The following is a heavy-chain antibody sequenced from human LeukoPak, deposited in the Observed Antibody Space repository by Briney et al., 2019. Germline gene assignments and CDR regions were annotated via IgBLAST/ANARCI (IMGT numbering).Heavy chain of an antibody. CDR2: IYYSEST. D-gene: IGHD1-26*01. CDR1: GGSISSSGYY. CDR3: ARHEYSGSYYGLSWFDP. Sequence: SETLSLTCTVSGGSISSSGYYWGWIRQPPGKGLEWTASIYYSESTYYNPSLKSRVTISVDTSKNQLSLKLSSLTAADTAVYYCARHEYSGSYYGLSWFDPWGQGTLVTVSS. V-gene: IGHV4-39*01. J-gene: IGHJ5*02.